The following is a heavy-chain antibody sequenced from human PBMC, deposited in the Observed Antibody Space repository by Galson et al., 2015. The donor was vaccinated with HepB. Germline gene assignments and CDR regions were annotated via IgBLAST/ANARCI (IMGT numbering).Heavy chain of an antibody. CDR1: GGTFSSYA. CDR3: ARVRDYYYKGMDV. J-gene: IGHJ6*02. Sequence: VKVSCKASGGTFSSYAISWVRQAPGQGLEWMGGIIPIFGTSNNAQRFQGRVTITADKSTSTAYMELSSLRSEDTAVYYCARVRDYYYKGMDVWGQGTTVTVSS. CDR2: IIPIFGTS. V-gene: IGHV1-69*06.